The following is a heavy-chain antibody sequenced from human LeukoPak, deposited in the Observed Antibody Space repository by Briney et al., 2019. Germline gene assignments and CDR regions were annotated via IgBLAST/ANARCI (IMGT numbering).Heavy chain of an antibody. Sequence: PSETLSLTCTVSGASISSYYWSWIRQPAGKGLVWIGRIYTSGSTNYNPSLKSRITMSVDTSKNQFSLKLSSVTAADTALYYCATSSGWYDVLDYWGQGTLVTVSS. V-gene: IGHV4-4*07. CDR1: GASISSYY. J-gene: IGHJ4*02. D-gene: IGHD6-19*01. CDR2: IYTSGST. CDR3: ATSSGWYDVLDY.